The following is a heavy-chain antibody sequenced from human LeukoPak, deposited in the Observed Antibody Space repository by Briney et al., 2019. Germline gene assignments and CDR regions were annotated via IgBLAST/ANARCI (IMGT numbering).Heavy chain of an antibody. J-gene: IGHJ6*03. Sequence: GGSLRLSCVASGFTFSNYWMAWVRRAPGKGLEWVANIKQDGSEKYYVDSVKGRFTISRDNAKNSLYLQMNSLRAEDTAVYHCARADTSEDFPDYGGNSGGTTYYYYMDVWGKGTTVTVSS. CDR1: GFTFSNYW. CDR2: IKQDGSEK. CDR3: ARADTSEDFPDYGGNSGGTTYYYYMDV. V-gene: IGHV3-7*01. D-gene: IGHD4-23*01.